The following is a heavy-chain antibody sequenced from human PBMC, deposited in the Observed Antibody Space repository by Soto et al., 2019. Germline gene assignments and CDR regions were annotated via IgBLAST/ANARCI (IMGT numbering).Heavy chain of an antibody. CDR2: ISAYNGNT. V-gene: IGHV1-18*01. J-gene: IGHJ5*02. D-gene: IGHD3-3*01. CDR1: GYTFTSYG. CDR3: ARDLYYDFWSGYYPPRWFDP. Sequence: ASVKVSCKASGYTFTSYGISWVRQAPGQGLEWMGWISAYNGNTNYAQKLQGRVTMTTDTSTSTAYMELRSLRSDDTAVYYCARDLYYDFWSGYYPPRWFDPWGQGTLVTVS.